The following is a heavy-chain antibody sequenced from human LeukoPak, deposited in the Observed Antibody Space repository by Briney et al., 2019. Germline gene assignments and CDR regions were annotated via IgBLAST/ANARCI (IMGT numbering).Heavy chain of an antibody. D-gene: IGHD3-10*01. Sequence: GGSLRLSCAASGFTFSSYWMHWVRQAPGKGLVWVSRINSDGSSTNYADSVKGRFTISRDNAKNTLYLQMNSLRAEDTAVYYCAKDLVRGEYDFDYWGQGTLVTVSS. CDR1: GFTFSSYW. CDR2: INSDGSST. J-gene: IGHJ4*02. V-gene: IGHV3-74*01. CDR3: AKDLVRGEYDFDY.